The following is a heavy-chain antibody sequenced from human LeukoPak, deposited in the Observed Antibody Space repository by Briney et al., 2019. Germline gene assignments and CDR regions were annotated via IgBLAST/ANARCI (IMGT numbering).Heavy chain of an antibody. V-gene: IGHV3-64*01. CDR1: GFTFSSYA. J-gene: IGHJ4*02. D-gene: IGHD5-18*01. CDR2: ISSNGGST. CDR3: ARGSSYGYNY. Sequence: GGSLRLSCAASGFTFSSYAMHWVRQAPGKGLEYVSAISSNGGSTYYANSVKGRSTISRDNSKNTLYLQMGSLRAEDMAVYYCARGSSYGYNYWGQGTLVTVSS.